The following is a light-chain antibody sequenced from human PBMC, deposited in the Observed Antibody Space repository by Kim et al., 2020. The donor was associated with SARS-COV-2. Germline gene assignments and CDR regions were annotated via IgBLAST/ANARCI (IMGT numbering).Light chain of an antibody. Sequence: EVVMTQSPATLSLSPGERATLSCRASQTVSSNFLAWYQQKPGQTPRLLIYDTSGRATGIPARFSGSGSGTEFTLTISTLQSEDFAVYYCQQYSNWLLTFGKGTKV. CDR3: QQYSNWLLT. J-gene: IGKJ1*01. V-gene: IGKV3D-15*01. CDR2: DTS. CDR1: QTVSSN.